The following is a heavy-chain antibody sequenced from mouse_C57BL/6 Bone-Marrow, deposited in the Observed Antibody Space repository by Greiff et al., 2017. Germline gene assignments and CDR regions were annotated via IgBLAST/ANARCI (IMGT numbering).Heavy chain of an antibody. J-gene: IGHJ1*03. Sequence: QVQLQQSGAELARPGASVKLSCKASGYTFTSYGISWVKQRTGQGLEWIGEIYPRSGNTYYNEKFKGKDTLTADKSSSTAYMELRSLTSEDSAVYFCARGYYGSSLNWYFDVWGTGTTVTVSS. CDR2: IYPRSGNT. CDR1: GYTFTSYG. V-gene: IGHV1-81*01. CDR3: ARGYYGSSLNWYFDV. D-gene: IGHD1-1*01.